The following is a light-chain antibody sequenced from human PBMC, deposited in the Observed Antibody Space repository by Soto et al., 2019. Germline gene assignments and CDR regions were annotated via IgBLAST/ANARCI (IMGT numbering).Light chain of an antibody. V-gene: IGKV1-33*01. CDR2: AVS. CDR1: QDIDNS. CDR3: QQHDGRPTMT. J-gene: IGKJ5*01. Sequence: IQLTQSPSSLSASVGETVTITCRARQDIDNSLNWYQHKPGKAPKLLVYAVSFLETGVPSRFSGRCSGTVFSLSINSLQSDDFATYYCQQHDGRPTMTFGQGTRLDSK.